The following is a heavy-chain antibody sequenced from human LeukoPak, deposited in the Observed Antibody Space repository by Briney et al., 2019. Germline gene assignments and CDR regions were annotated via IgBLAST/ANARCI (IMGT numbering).Heavy chain of an antibody. D-gene: IGHD3-22*01. CDR1: APSISYYY. J-gene: IGHJ3*02. CDR2: IYSSGST. V-gene: IGHV4-59*01. CDR3: ARMGDYYDSSGYRHDAFDI. Sequence: NPSQTLSLTCTVAAPSISYYYCNSIRQPPRKGLEWIGYIYSSGSTNYNPSLKSRVTISLDTSKNQFSLKLRSVTAADTAVYYCARMGDYYDSSGYRHDAFDIWGQGTMVTVSS.